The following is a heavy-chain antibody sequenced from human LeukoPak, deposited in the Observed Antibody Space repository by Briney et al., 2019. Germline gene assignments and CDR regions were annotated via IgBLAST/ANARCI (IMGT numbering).Heavy chain of an antibody. CDR2: IYYSGST. D-gene: IGHD3-10*01. Sequence: SETLSLTCTVSGGSISSYYWSWIRQPPGKGLEWIGYIYYSGSTNYNPSLKSRVTISVDTSKNEVSLKLNSVTAADTAVYYCARSGGWYYYYMDVWGKGTTVTVSS. J-gene: IGHJ6*03. CDR1: GGSISSYY. V-gene: IGHV4-59*01. CDR3: ARSGGWYYYYMDV.